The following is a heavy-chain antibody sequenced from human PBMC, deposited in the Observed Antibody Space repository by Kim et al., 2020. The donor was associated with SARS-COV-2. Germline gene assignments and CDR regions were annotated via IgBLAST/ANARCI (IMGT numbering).Heavy chain of an antibody. V-gene: IGHV3-30*04. D-gene: IGHD6-13*01. CDR3: ARGAAAGRGNWFDP. J-gene: IGHJ5*02. CDR1: GFTFSSYA. Sequence: GGSLRLSCAASGFTFSSYAMHWVRQAPGKGLEWVAVISYDGSNKYYADSVKGRFTISRDNSKNTLYLQMNSLRAEDTAVYYCARGAAAGRGNWFDPWGQG. CDR2: ISYDGSNK.